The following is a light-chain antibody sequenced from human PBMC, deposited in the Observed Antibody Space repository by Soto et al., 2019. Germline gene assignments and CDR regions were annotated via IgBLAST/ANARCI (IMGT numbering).Light chain of an antibody. Sequence: SYDLTQPPSMSVAPGQTARITCGGNNIGSKTVHWYQQKAGQAPVLVVYDDSDRPSGIPERFSGSNSGNTATLTISRVEAGDEADYYCQVWDVSTVHYVFGTGTKVTVL. CDR3: QVWDVSTVHYV. V-gene: IGLV3-21*02. J-gene: IGLJ1*01. CDR1: NIGSKT. CDR2: DDS.